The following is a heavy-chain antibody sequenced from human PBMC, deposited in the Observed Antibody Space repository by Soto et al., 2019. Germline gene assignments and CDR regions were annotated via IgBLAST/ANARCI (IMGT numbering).Heavy chain of an antibody. V-gene: IGHV4-59*01. CDR1: GASITTSF. CDR3: ARDPYCSSVSCPGIAFDI. CDR2: ISYSGKT. D-gene: IGHD2-2*01. Sequence: QVQLQESGPGLVKPSETLSLTCTVSGASITTSFWSWIRQPPGKGLEWLGYISYSGKTIYSPSLKSRLTLSLDTSLNQFSLMVTSVTAADTALYYCARDPYCSSVSCPGIAFDIWGRGTVVSVSS. J-gene: IGHJ3*02.